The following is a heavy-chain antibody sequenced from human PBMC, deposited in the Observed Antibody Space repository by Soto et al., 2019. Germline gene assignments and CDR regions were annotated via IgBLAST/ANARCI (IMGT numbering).Heavy chain of an antibody. J-gene: IGHJ4*02. CDR2: MNPNSGNT. Sequence: ASVKVSCKASGYTFTNYDINWVRQATRQGLERMGWMNPNSGNTGYAQKFQGRVTMTRNTSISTAYMELSSLRSEDTAVYFCAIRLSHFPQPHHDIWGQGTLVTVSS. CDR3: AIRLSHFPQPHHDI. CDR1: GYTFTNYD. D-gene: IGHD3-22*01. V-gene: IGHV1-8*01.